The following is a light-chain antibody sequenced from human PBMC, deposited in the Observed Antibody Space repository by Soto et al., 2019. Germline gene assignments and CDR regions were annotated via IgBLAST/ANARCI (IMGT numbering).Light chain of an antibody. Sequence: EIVLTQSPGTLSLSPGERATLSCRASQSVSSSYLAWYQQKSGQAPRLLIYGASSRAAGIPDRFSGSGSGTDFTLTISRLEPEDFAVYFCQQYSSSPATFCGGPRWRSN. V-gene: IGKV3-20*01. CDR1: QSVSSSY. CDR2: GAS. J-gene: IGKJ4*01. CDR3: QQYSSSPAT.